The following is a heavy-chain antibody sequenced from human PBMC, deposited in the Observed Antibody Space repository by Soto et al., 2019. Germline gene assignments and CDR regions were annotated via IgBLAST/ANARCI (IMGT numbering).Heavy chain of an antibody. V-gene: IGHV3-30*18. J-gene: IGHJ4*02. D-gene: IGHD6-19*01. Sequence: SLRLSCAASGFTFSSYGMHWVRQAPGKGLEWVAVISYDGSNKYYADSVKGRFTISRDNSKNTLYLQMNSLRAEDTAVYYCAKDRLLAVAGQFDYWGQGTLVTVSS. CDR1: GFTFSSYG. CDR2: ISYDGSNK. CDR3: AKDRLLAVAGQFDY.